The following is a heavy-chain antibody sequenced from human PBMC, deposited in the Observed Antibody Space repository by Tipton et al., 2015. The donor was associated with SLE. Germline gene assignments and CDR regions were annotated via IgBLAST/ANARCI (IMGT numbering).Heavy chain of an antibody. J-gene: IGHJ4*02. CDR2: IYTSGST. Sequence: GLVKPSETLSLTYTVSGGSISSYYWSWIRQPPGKGLEWIGYIYTSGSTNYNPSLKSRVTISVDTSKNQFSLKLSSVTAADTAVYYCAVKNSGLEDYWGQGTLVTVSS. V-gene: IGHV4-4*08. CDR1: GGSISSYY. CDR3: AVKNSGLEDY. D-gene: IGHD5-12*01.